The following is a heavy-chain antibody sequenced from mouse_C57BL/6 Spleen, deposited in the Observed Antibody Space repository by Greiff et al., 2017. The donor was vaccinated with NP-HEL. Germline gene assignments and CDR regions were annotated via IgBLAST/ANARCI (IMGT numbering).Heavy chain of an antibody. Sequence: LPPSVPSFFPPFSSLTISFTSSCSSFPVHSIPCLHPSPYQCLACIGYIYPRDGSTKYNEKFKGKATLTADKSSSTAYMQLNSLTSEDSAVYFCARYYYGSSFDYWGQGTTLTVSS. CDR2: IYPRDGST. CDR1: CSSFPVHS. CDR3: ARYYYGSSFDY. D-gene: IGHD1-1*01. V-gene: IGHV1-78*01. J-gene: IGHJ2*01.